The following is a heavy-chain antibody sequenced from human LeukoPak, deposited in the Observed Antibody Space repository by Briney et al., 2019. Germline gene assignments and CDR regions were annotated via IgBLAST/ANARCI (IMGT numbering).Heavy chain of an antibody. CDR3: ARLAYGDYYFDH. Sequence: PSETLSLTCAVYGGSFSGYYWSWIRQPPGKGLEWIGEINHSGSTNYNPSLKSRVTMSVDTSKNQFSLKLSSLTAADTAVYYCARLAYGDYYFDHWGQGTLVTVSS. CDR2: INHSGST. V-gene: IGHV4-34*01. J-gene: IGHJ4*02. D-gene: IGHD4-17*01. CDR1: GGSFSGYY.